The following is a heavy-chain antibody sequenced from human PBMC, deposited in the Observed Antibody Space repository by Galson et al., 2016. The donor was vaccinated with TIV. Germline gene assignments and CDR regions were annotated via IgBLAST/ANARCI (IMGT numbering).Heavy chain of an antibody. Sequence: SVKVSCKASEYTFIGHYIHWVRQAPEQGLEWMGWINPNTGDTKYEQKLQGRVIMTRDTSVNTAYVELRSLTSEDTAVYYCARGHYYDSSGYSFDFWGQGTLVTVSS. CDR2: INPNTGDT. D-gene: IGHD3-22*01. CDR3: ARGHYYDSSGYSFDF. V-gene: IGHV1-2*02. J-gene: IGHJ4*02. CDR1: EYTFIGHY.